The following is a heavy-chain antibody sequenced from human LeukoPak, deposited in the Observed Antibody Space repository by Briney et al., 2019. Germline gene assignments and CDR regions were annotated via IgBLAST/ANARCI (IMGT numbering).Heavy chain of an antibody. CDR2: INTSGST. Sequence: SQTLSLTCTVSGGSISSSSYYWSWIRQPAGKEPEWVGRINTSGSTNYNPSLKSRVTILVDTSRNQFSLRLSSVTAADTAVYYCARDPDSSGWPIGNWFDPWGQGTLVTVSS. J-gene: IGHJ5*02. V-gene: IGHV4-61*02. CDR3: ARDPDSSGWPIGNWFDP. D-gene: IGHD6-19*01. CDR1: GGSISSSSYY.